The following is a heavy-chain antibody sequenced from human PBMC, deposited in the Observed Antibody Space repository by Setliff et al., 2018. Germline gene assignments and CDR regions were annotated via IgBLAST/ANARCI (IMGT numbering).Heavy chain of an antibody. Sequence: SETMSLTCTVSGGSISSYYWSWIRQPPGKGLEWIGYIYTSGSTNYNPSLKSRVTISVAASKNQFSLKLTSVSAADTAVYYCARHVGSRSRGYNYYYYYMDVWGKGTTVTVSS. J-gene: IGHJ6*03. D-gene: IGHD3-10*01. CDR2: IYTSGST. CDR3: ARHVGSRSRGYNYYYYYMDV. CDR1: GGSISSYY. V-gene: IGHV4-4*08.